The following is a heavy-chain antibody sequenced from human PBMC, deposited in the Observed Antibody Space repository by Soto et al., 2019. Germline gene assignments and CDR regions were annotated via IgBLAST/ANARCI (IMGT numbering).Heavy chain of an antibody. J-gene: IGHJ4*02. Sequence: ASVKVSCKTSGYTFTSYDINWVRQATGQGLEWMGWMNPDSGNRGYAQKFQGRVTMTTDTSISTAYMELSGLRYDDTAMYYCAKXSWRGYRSDTTCYTINYWGQGTLVTV. CDR2: MNPDSGNR. D-gene: IGHD2-2*02. CDR3: AKXSWRGYRSDTTCYTINY. CDR1: GYTFTSYD. V-gene: IGHV1-8*01.